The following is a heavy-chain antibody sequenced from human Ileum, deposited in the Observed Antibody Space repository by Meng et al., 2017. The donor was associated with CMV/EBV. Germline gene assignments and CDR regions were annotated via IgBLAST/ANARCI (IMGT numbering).Heavy chain of an antibody. CDR2: ITPNSGGT. Sequence: ASVKVSCKASGYTFTGYYMHWVRQAPGQGLEWMGWITPNSGGTNYAQKFRGRVAMTRDTSISTAYMELSGLTSDDTAVYYCARAEDFYGSGTPYYYWGQGTLVTVSS. V-gene: IGHV1-2*02. D-gene: IGHD3-10*01. J-gene: IGHJ4*02. CDR3: ARAEDFYGSGTPYYY. CDR1: GYTFTGYY.